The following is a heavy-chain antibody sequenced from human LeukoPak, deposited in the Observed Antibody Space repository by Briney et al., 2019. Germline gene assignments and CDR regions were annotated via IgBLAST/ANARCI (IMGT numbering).Heavy chain of an antibody. J-gene: IGHJ3*02. CDR1: GGTFSNYG. Sequence: SVKVSCKASGGTFSNYGISWVRQAPGQGLECMGGIIPIFGKANYAQKFQGRVTITADESTSTAYVELSSLRSEDTAVYYCARLSGIAVAGTKGAFDIWGQGTMVTVSS. V-gene: IGHV1-69*13. D-gene: IGHD6-19*01. CDR2: IIPIFGKA. CDR3: ARLSGIAVAGTKGAFDI.